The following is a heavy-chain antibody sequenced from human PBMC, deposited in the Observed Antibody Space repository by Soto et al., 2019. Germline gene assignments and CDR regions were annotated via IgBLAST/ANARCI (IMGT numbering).Heavy chain of an antibody. Sequence: GGSLRLSCAASGFTFSSYGMHWVRQAPGKGLEWVAVIWYDGSNKYYADSVKGRFTISRDNSKNTLYLQMNSLRAEDTAVYYCARDPGGVVINYYYYYGMDVWGQGTTVTVSS. CDR3: ARDPGGVVINYYYYYGMDV. CDR2: IWYDGSNK. D-gene: IGHD3-3*01. J-gene: IGHJ6*02. CDR1: GFTFSSYG. V-gene: IGHV3-33*01.